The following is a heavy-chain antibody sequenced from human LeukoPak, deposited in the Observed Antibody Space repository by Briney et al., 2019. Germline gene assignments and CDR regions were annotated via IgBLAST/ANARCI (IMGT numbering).Heavy chain of an antibody. V-gene: IGHV3-23*01. CDR2: ISGSGGST. Sequence: GGSLRLSCAASGFTFSSYGMHWVRQAPGKGLEWVSAISGSGGSTYYADSVKGRFTISRDNSKNTLYLQMNSLRAEDTAVYYCGRDVSDTVVVITHNFDYWGQGTLVTVSS. D-gene: IGHD3-22*01. CDR3: GRDVSDTVVVITHNFDY. CDR1: GFTFSSYG. J-gene: IGHJ4*02.